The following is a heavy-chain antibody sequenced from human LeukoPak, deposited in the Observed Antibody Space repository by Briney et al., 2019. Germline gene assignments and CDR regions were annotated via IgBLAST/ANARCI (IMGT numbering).Heavy chain of an antibody. Sequence: GGSLRLSCAASGFTVSSNYMSWVRQAPGKGLEWVSLIYSSGSSYYADSVKGRFTISRDNSKNTLYLQMNSLRTEDTAVYYCARGGVRVAFDMWGQGTMVTVSS. J-gene: IGHJ3*02. D-gene: IGHD3-10*01. CDR3: ARGGVRVAFDM. CDR1: GFTVSSNY. CDR2: IYSSGSS. V-gene: IGHV3-53*05.